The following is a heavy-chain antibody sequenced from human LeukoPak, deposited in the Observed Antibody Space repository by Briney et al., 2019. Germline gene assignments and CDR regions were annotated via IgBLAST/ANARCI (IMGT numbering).Heavy chain of an antibody. V-gene: IGHV4-30-2*01. CDR2: IYHSGST. J-gene: IGHJ4*02. CDR1: GGSISSGGYY. Sequence: SQTLSLTCTVSGGSISSGGYYWSWIRQPPGKGLEWIGYIYHSGSTYYNPSLESRVTISVDRSKNQFSLKLSSVTAADTAVYYCARGADGYSHFDYWGQGTLVTVSS. CDR3: ARGADGYSHFDY. D-gene: IGHD5-24*01.